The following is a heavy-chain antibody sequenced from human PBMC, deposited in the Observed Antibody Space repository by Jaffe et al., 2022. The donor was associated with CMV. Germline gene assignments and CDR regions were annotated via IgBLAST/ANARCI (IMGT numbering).Heavy chain of an antibody. CDR3: TRGRQLGY. D-gene: IGHD3-16*01. CDR1: GFTFSDHY. Sequence: EVQLVESGGGLVQPGGSLRLSCGASGFTFSDHYIDWVRQAPGKGLEWVGRSRNKANNYSTQYAASVLGRFTIARDDSKNSLYLQMNSLKTEDTAVYYCTRGRQLGYWGRGTPVTVSS. V-gene: IGHV3-72*01. J-gene: IGHJ4*02. CDR2: SRNKANNYST.